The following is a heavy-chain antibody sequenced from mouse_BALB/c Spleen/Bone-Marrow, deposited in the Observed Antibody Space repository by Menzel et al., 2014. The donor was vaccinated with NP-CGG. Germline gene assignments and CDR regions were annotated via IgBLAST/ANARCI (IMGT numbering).Heavy chain of an antibody. J-gene: IGHJ3*01. Sequence: EVKLMESGGGLVQPGGSLRLSCATSGFTFTDYYMSWVRQPPGKALERLGFIRNKANGYTTEYSASVKGRFTISRDNSQSILYLQMNTLRAEDSATYYCARDYGNYVRFAYWGQGTLVTVSA. V-gene: IGHV7-3*02. CDR2: IRNKANGYTT. CDR1: GFTFTDYY. D-gene: IGHD2-1*01. CDR3: ARDYGNYVRFAY.